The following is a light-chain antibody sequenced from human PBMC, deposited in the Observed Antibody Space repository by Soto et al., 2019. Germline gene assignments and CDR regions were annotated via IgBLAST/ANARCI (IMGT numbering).Light chain of an antibody. CDR3: QQTYSNTFP. CDR2: GAS. V-gene: IGKV1-39*01. J-gene: IGKJ5*01. CDR1: QYIDNY. Sequence: DIQMTQSPSSLSASVGDRVTITCRASQYIDNYLNWYQHKPGKAPQLLIYGASTLQTGVPSRFSVSGSFKNLTLTISSLQPADFATFYCQQTYSNTFPVGXGTRLEIK.